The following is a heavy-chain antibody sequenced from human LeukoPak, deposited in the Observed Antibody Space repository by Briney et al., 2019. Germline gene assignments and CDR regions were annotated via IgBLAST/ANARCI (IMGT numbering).Heavy chain of an antibody. CDR3: ARPHLTGYFMCAFDI. J-gene: IGHJ3*02. Sequence: SETLSLTCTVSGGSISSYYWSWIRQPAGKGLEWIGRIYTSGSTNYNPSLKSRVTISVDKSKNQFSLKLSSVTAADTAVYYCARPHLTGYFMCAFDIWGQGTMVTVSS. D-gene: IGHD3-9*01. CDR2: IYTSGST. CDR1: GGSISSYY. V-gene: IGHV4-4*07.